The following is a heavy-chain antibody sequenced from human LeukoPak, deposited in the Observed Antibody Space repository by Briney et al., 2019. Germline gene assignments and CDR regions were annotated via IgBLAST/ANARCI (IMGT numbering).Heavy chain of an antibody. V-gene: IGHV3-23*01. CDR1: GFTFSNYA. D-gene: IGHD2-2*01. Sequence: GGFLRLSCVASGFTFSNYAMSWVRQAPGKGLEWVSILSSSGGATYYADSVKGRFTISRDNSKNTLYLQMNSLRAEDTAVYYCAKKRVITTPAAIDWYFDLWGRGTLLTVSS. J-gene: IGHJ2*01. CDR3: AKKRVITTPAAIDWYFDL. CDR2: LSSSGGAT.